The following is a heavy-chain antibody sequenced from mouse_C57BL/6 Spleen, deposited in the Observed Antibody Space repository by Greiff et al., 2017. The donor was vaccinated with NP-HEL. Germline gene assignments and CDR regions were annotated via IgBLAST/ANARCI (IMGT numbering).Heavy chain of an antibody. CDR2: IHPSDSDT. V-gene: IGHV1-74*01. D-gene: IGHD2-4*01. CDR3: AIPYDYDRYYYAMDD. Sequence: QVQLQQPGAELVKPGASVKVSCKASGYTFTSYWMHWVKQRPGQGLEWIGRIHPSDSDTNYNQKFKGKATLTVDKSSSTAYMQLSSLTSEDSAVYYCAIPYDYDRYYYAMDDWGQGTSVTVSS. CDR1: GYTFTSYW. J-gene: IGHJ4*01.